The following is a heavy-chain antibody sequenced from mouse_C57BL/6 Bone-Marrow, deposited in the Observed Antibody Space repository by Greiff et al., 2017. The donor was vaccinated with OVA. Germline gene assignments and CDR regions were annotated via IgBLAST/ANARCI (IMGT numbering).Heavy chain of an antibody. V-gene: IGHV1-80*01. Sequence: QVQLQQSGAELVKPGASVKISCKASGYAFSSYWMNWVKQRPGKGLEWIGQIYPGDGDTNYNGKFKGKATLTADKSSSTAYMQLSSLTSEDSAVYFCARGTTLVALYAMDYWGQGTSVTVSS. D-gene: IGHD1-1*01. CDR2: IYPGDGDT. CDR3: ARGTTLVALYAMDY. CDR1: GYAFSSYW. J-gene: IGHJ4*01.